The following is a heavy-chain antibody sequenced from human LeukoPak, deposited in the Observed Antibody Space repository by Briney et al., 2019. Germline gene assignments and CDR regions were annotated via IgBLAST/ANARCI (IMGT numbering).Heavy chain of an antibody. CDR3: VKSNWD. CDR1: GFTFSSYY. Sequence: PGGSLRLSCSASGFTFSSYYMHWVRQAPGQGLEYIATISSNGDRTNYADSMKGRLAISRDNSKNTLYLQMSSVRAEDTAVYHCVKSNWDWGQGTLVTVSS. D-gene: IGHD7-27*01. V-gene: IGHV3-64D*06. J-gene: IGHJ4*02. CDR2: ISSNGDRT.